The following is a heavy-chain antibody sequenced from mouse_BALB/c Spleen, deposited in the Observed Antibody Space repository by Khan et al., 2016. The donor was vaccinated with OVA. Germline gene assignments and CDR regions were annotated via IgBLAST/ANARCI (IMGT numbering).Heavy chain of an antibody. J-gene: IGHJ2*01. V-gene: IGHV3-2*02. CDR3: ARGDYNGDYFDY. CDR2: ISYSGVT. Sequence: VQLKESGPGLVKPSQSLSLTCTVTGYSITSGYAWNWIRQFPGNKLEWMGYISYSGVTSYTPSLKSRISFPRDTSKNQFFLQLTSVTTEDTATYYCARGDYNGDYFDYGGQGTTLTVSS. CDR1: GYSITSGYA. D-gene: IGHD1-1*01.